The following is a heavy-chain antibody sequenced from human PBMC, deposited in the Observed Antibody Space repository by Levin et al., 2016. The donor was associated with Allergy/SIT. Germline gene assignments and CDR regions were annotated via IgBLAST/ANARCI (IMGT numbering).Heavy chain of an antibody. CDR2: IKQDGSEK. D-gene: IGHD3-22*01. V-gene: IGHV3-7*01. Sequence: WIRQPPGKGLEWVANIKQDGSEKYYVDSVKGRFTISRDNAKNSLYLQMNSLRAEDTAVYYCASGLAYYYDSSGYYYGYWGQGTLVTVSS. CDR3: ASGLAYYYDSSGYYYGY. J-gene: IGHJ4*02.